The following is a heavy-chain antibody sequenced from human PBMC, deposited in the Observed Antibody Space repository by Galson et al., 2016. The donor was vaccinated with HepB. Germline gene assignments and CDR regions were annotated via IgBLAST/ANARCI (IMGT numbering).Heavy chain of an antibody. D-gene: IGHD4-17*01. J-gene: IGHJ3*02. V-gene: IGHV6-1*01. CDR3: AREATVTRGAFDM. CDR2: TYYRSKWYN. Sequence: WVRQSQGKGLEWLGRTYYRSKWYNDYAVSVKSRIAINPDTSKNQFSLQLNSVTPEDTAVYYCAREATVTRGAFDMWGQGTMVTVSS.